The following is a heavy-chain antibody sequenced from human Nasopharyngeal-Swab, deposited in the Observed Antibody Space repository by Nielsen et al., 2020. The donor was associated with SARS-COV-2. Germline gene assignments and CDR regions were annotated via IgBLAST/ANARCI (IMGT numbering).Heavy chain of an antibody. CDR1: GYTFTSCA. Sequence: ASVQISCKASGYTFTSCAMNWLRHAPAQGVEWMGWINTNTGNPTYDQGFTGRFVFSLDTSVRTAYLQLSSLKAEDTAVYYCARDPSLTTIFGVVIIRGCYFDYWGQGTLVTVSS. J-gene: IGHJ4*02. D-gene: IGHD3-3*01. CDR2: INTNTGNP. CDR3: ARDPSLTTIFGVVIIRGCYFDY. V-gene: IGHV7-4-1*02.